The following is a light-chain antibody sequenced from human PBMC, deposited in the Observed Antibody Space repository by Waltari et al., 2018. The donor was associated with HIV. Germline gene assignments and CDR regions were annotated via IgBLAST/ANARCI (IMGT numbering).Light chain of an antibody. J-gene: IGLJ1*01. CDR2: YDD. CDR3: AAWDDYLNGYV. V-gene: IGLV1-36*01. CDR1: SSNIGNTA. Sequence: QSVLPQPPSVSEAPRQRVTISCSGSSSNIGNTAVNWYQQVPGKAPKLLIYYDDLLSSGVSDRVSGSKAGTSASLASRGLQSEDEAEYYCAAWDDYLNGYVFGSGTKVTVL.